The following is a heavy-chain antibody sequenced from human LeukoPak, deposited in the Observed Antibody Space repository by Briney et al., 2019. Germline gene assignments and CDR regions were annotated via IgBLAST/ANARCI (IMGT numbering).Heavy chain of an antibody. CDR1: GFTFSKYW. CDR3: VREWGGGSNWSDH. V-gene: IGHV3-7*01. D-gene: IGHD3-16*01. Sequence: GGSLRLSCAASGFTFSKYWMNWVLQAPGKGLDWVATITQDGSGEYYVDSLKGRFTISRDNAKNSLYLQMNSLRAEDTAVYYCVREWGGGSNWSDHWGRGTLVTVSS. J-gene: IGHJ5*02. CDR2: ITQDGSGE.